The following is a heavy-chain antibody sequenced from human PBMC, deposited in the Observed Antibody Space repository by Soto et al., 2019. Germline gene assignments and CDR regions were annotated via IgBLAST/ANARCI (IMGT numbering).Heavy chain of an antibody. CDR3: AKNQGVELVPLATVDWFDP. Sequence: PGGSLRLSCAASGFIFENSGMSWVRQAPEKGLEWISSISGSGFKKYYADSVKGRFTISRDNSKSTVYLELNNLSAEDTAVYHCAKNQGVELVPLATVDWFDPWGQGSVVTVSS. CDR1: GFIFENSG. D-gene: IGHD1-26*01. J-gene: IGHJ5*02. V-gene: IGHV3-23*01. CDR2: ISGSGFKK.